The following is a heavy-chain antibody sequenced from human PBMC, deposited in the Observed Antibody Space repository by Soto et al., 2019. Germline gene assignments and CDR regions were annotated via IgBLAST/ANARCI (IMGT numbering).Heavy chain of an antibody. CDR2: IFWDDDK. CDR3: AHRPRGYAYYFDY. D-gene: IGHD5-12*01. J-gene: IGHJ4*02. Sequence: QFTLKESGPTLVKPAQTLTLTCTFSGFSLSTRGVGVAWIRQPPGKALEWLALIFWDDDKWYSPSLKNRLTITEDTSKNQVVLSMTNMCPVDTATYYGAHRPRGYAYYFDYWGQGTLVTVSS. V-gene: IGHV2-5*02. CDR1: GFSLSTRGVG.